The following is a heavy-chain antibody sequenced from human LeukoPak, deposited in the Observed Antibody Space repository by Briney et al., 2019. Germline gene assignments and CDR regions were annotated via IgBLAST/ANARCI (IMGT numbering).Heavy chain of an antibody. Sequence: HPGGSLRLSCAASGFTFSSYAMHWVRQAPGKGLEWVAVISYDGSNKYYADSVKGRFTISRDNSKNTLYLQMNSLRAEDTAVYYCAKDPASYDILTGYMLYWGQGTLVTVSS. CDR2: ISYDGSNK. CDR1: GFTFSSYA. V-gene: IGHV3-30-3*01. D-gene: IGHD3-9*01. J-gene: IGHJ4*02. CDR3: AKDPASYDILTGYMLY.